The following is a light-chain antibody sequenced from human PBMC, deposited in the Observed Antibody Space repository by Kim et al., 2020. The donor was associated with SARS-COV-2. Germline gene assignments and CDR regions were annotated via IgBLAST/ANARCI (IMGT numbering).Light chain of an antibody. CDR1: SSNIGAGYD. Sequence: VTIAGTGSSSNIGAGYDVHWYQQRPGTAPKLLIYGNSNRPSGVPDRFSGSKSGTSASLAITGLQAEDEADYYCQSYDSSLSGYVVFGGGTKLTVL. CDR2: GNS. J-gene: IGLJ2*01. V-gene: IGLV1-40*01. CDR3: QSYDSSLSGYVV.